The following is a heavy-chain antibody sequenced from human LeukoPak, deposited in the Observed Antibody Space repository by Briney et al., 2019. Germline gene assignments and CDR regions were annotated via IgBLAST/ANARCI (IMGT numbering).Heavy chain of an antibody. V-gene: IGHV1-18*04. J-gene: IGHJ5*02. D-gene: IGHD6-19*01. CDR1: GYTFTSYD. CDR3: ARVLRGIAVAGTGWFAP. Sequence: ASVKVSCKASGYTFTSYDINWVRQAPGQGLEWMGWISAYNGNTNYAQKLQGRVTMTTDTSTSTAYMELRSLRSDDTAVYYCARVLRGIAVAGTGWFAPWGQGTLVTVSS. CDR2: ISAYNGNT.